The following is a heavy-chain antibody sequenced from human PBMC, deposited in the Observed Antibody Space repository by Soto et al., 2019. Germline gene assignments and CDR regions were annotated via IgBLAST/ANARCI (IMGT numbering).Heavy chain of an antibody. CDR3: ARVRTGCFDY. J-gene: IGHJ4*02. Sequence: SETLSLTCTVSGGSISSSSYYWGWIRQPPGKGLEWIGSIYYSGSTYYNPSLKSRVTISVDTSKNQFSLKLSSVTAADTAVYYCARVRTGCFDYGGQEPLAT. CDR2: IYYSGST. CDR1: GGSISSSSYY. D-gene: IGHD3-10*01. V-gene: IGHV4-39*01.